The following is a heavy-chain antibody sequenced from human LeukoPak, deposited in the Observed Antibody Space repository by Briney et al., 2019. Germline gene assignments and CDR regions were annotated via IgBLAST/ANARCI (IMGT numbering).Heavy chain of an antibody. CDR1: GFTFSSYG. D-gene: IGHD4-17*01. V-gene: IGHV3-33*01. CDR3: ARERDYGDYVDYFDY. Sequence: GGSLRLSCAASGFTFSSYGMHWVRQAPGKGLEWVAVIWYDGSNKYYADSVKGRFTISRDNSKNTLYLQMNSLRAEDTAVYYCARERDYGDYVDYFDYWGQGTLVTVSS. J-gene: IGHJ4*02. CDR2: IWYDGSNK.